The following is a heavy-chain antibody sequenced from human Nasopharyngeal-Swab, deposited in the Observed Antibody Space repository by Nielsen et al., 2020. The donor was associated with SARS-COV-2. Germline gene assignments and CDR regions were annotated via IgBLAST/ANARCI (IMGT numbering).Heavy chain of an antibody. CDR3: ASDRYSGSYYDY. Sequence: ETLSLTCAASGFTFSSYSMNWVRQAPGKGLEWVSSISSSSSYIYYADSVKGRFTISRDNAKNSLYLQMNSLRAEDTAVYYCASDRYSGSYYDYWGQGTLVTVSS. CDR2: ISSSSSYI. D-gene: IGHD1-26*01. V-gene: IGHV3-21*01. CDR1: GFTFSSYS. J-gene: IGHJ4*02.